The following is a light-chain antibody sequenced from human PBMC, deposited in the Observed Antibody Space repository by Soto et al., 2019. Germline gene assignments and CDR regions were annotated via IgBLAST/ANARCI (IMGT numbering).Light chain of an antibody. J-gene: IGKJ2*01. CDR3: QQYGSSPYT. CDR1: QSVSSNY. Sequence: EIVLTQSPGTLSLSPGERDPLSCRASQSVSSNYLAWYQQKTGQTPRLLIYGASSRATGIPDRFSGSGSGTDFTLTISRLEPAEFAVYYCQQYGSSPYTFGQGTKREIK. V-gene: IGKV3-20*01. CDR2: GAS.